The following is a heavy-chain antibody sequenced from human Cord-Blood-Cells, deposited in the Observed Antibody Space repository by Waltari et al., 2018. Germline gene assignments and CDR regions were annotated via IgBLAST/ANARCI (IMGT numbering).Heavy chain of an antibody. V-gene: IGHV4-31*03. D-gene: IGHD3-22*01. CDR1: GGSIRSGGYY. CDR3: ACDYYDSSGYLDY. Sequence: QVQLQESGPGLVKPSQTLSLTCTVSGGSIRSGGYYWSWTRQHPGKGLEWVGYIYYSGSTYYNPSLKSRVTISVDTSKNQFSLKLSSVTAADTAVYYCACDYYDSSGYLDYWGQGTLVTVSS. J-gene: IGHJ4*02. CDR2: IYYSGST.